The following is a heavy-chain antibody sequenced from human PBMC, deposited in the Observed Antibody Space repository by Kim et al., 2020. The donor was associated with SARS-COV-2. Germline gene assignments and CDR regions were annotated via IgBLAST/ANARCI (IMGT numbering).Heavy chain of an antibody. CDR3: ARDGNRGYCGSGYCWFDH. V-gene: IGHV3-21*01. J-gene: IGHJ5*02. D-gene: IGHD2-15*01. CDR2: ISASSTYI. Sequence: GGSLRLSCAVSGFTFSHYAMNWVRQAPGKGLEWVASISASSTYIYYADSVQGRYTISRDNAENSLFLQMDSLRVDDTAVYYCARDGNRGYCGSGYCWFDHWGQGTLVTVAS. CDR1: GFTFSHYA.